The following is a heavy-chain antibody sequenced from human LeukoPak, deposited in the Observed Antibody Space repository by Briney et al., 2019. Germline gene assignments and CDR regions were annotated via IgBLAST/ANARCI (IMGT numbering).Heavy chain of an antibody. V-gene: IGHV3-9*01. J-gene: IGHJ4*02. CDR2: ISWYSGTV. CDR3: ARVSGYSTGWSSFDY. Sequence: GGSLRLSCAASGFTFHDYAMHWVRQAPGKGLEWVSGISWYSGTVGYADSVKGRFTISRDNAKNSLYQHMNSLRSEDTALYYCARVSGYSTGWSSFDYWGQGALVIVSS. CDR1: GFTFHDYA. D-gene: IGHD6-19*01.